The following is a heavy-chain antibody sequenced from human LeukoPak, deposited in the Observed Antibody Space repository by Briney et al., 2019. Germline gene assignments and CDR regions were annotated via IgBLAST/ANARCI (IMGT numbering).Heavy chain of an antibody. J-gene: IGHJ4*02. V-gene: IGHV3-43*01. D-gene: IGHD3-22*01. CDR3: AKDGYYDSNGYPDY. CDR2: ISWDGFRT. CDR1: GFTFNDYT. Sequence: GGSLRLSCAASGFTFNDYTMHWVRQAPGKGLEWVSLISWDGFRTYYADSVKGRFTISRDNSKNSLYLQMNSLRTEDTALYYCAKDGYYDSNGYPDYWGQGTLVTVSS.